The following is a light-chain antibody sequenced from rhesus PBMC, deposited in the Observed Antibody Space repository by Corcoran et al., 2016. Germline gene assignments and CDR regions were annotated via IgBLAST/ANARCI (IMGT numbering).Light chain of an antibody. V-gene: IGKV1-69*01. CDR1: QDISNW. J-gene: IGKJ1*01. Sequence: DIQMTQSPSSLSASVGDRVTITCRASQDISNWLAWYQQTPGKAPKLLIDGAANLETGVPSRFSGSGSGTDFILIISSLQPEDIATYYCQQHDNSPRTFGQGTRVEIK. CDR3: QQHDNSPRT. CDR2: GAA.